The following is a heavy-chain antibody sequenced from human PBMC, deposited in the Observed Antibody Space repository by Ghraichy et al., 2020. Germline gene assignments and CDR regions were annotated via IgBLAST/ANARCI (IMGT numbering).Heavy chain of an antibody. V-gene: IGHV1-18*04. CDR2: ISAYNGNT. CDR3: ARDVDYQRGPGVRGVIREGFDY. D-gene: IGHD3-10*01. CDR1: GYTFTSYG. Sequence: ASVKVSCKASGYTFTSYGISWVRQAPGQGLEWMVWISAYNGNTNYAQKLQGRVTMTTDTSTSTAYMELRSLRSDDTAVYYCARDVDYQRGPGVRGVIREGFDYWGQGTLVTVSS. J-gene: IGHJ4*02.